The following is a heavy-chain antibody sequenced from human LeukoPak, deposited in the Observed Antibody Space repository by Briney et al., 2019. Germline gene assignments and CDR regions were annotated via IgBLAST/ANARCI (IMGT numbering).Heavy chain of an antibody. CDR1: GYTFTGYY. J-gene: IGHJ3*02. CDR2: INPNSGGT. Sequence: ASVKVSCKDSGYTFTGYYMHWVRQAPGQGLEWMGWINPNSGGTNYAQKFQGRVTMTRDTSISTAYMELSRLRSDDTAVYYCARDTSPVIHAPDAFDIWGQGTMVTVSS. CDR3: ARDTSPVIHAPDAFDI. D-gene: IGHD3-16*02. V-gene: IGHV1-2*02.